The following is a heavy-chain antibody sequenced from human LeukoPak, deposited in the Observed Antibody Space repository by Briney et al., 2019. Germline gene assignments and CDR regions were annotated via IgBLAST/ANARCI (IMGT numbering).Heavy chain of an antibody. D-gene: IGHD3-10*01. V-gene: IGHV3-30*01. CDR2: ISSGGTYE. J-gene: IGHJ4*02. Sequence: GGSLRLSCAASGFTFSNYAMHWVSQAPGKGLEWVSLISSGGTYEYYADSVKGRFTISRDNSKNTLYLQLNSLRAEDTAVYYCARDSTYYYDSGSSGPHYFDNWGQGTLVTVSS. CDR3: ARDSTYYYDSGSSGPHYFDN. CDR1: GFTFSNYA.